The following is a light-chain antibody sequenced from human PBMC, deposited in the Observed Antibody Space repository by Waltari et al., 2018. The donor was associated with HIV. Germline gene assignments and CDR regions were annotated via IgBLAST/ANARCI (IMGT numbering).Light chain of an antibody. J-gene: IGLJ2*01. CDR1: RSHIGSKA. CDR2: SND. Sequence: QSVLTQPPSASGPPGQRVSISCSGIRSHIGSKAVNWYQHPPGTSPKLLIYSNDQRPSGLPDRFSGSKSGTSASLAISGLQSEDEAGYYCAAWDVSLNGLVFGGGTKVTVL. CDR3: AAWDVSLNGLV. V-gene: IGLV1-44*01.